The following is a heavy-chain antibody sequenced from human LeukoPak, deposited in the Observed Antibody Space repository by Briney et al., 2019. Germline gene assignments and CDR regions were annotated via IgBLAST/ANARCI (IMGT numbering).Heavy chain of an antibody. J-gene: IGHJ5*02. CDR1: VYTFTGYY. CDR2: INPNSGGT. CDR3: ARDRGPYDGSWFDP. V-gene: IGHV1-2*02. D-gene: IGHD5-12*01. Sequence: GASVKVSCKASVYTFTGYYMHWVRQAPGQGLEWMGWINPNSGGTNYAQKFQGRVTMTRDTSISTAYMELSRLRSDDTAVYYCARDRGPYDGSWFDPWGQGTLVTVSA.